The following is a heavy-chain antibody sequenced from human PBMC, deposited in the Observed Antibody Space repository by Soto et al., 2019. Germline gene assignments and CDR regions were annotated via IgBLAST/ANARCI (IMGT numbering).Heavy chain of an antibody. V-gene: IGHV3-23*01. Sequence: EVQLLESGGGLVQPGGSLTLSCAASGFTFSNCAMNWFRQAPGKGLEWVSAIGDNGLSTYYADSVKGRFTISRANSKNTLYLQMKSLRADDTAVYYCATYRQTTVPREFWGQEALVTVST. CDR1: GFTFSNCA. J-gene: IGHJ4*02. D-gene: IGHD4-17*01. CDR3: ATYRQTTVPREF. CDR2: IGDNGLST.